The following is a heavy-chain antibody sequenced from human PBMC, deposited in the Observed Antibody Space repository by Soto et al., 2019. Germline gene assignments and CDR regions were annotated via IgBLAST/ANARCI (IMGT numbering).Heavy chain of an antibody. V-gene: IGHV3-30*18. CDR3: AKDLALGYCSSTSCLFDY. CDR1: GFTFSSYG. J-gene: IGHJ4*02. CDR2: ISYDGSNK. Sequence: GGSPRLSCAASGFTFSSYGMHWVRQAPGKGLEWVAVISYDGSNKYYADSVKGRFTISRDNSKNTLYLQMNSLRAEDTAVYYCAKDLALGYCSSTSCLFDYWGQGTLVTVSS. D-gene: IGHD2-2*01.